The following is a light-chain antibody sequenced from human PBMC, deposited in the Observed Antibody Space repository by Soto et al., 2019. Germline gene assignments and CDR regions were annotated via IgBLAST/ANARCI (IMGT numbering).Light chain of an antibody. J-gene: IGKJ5*01. V-gene: IGKV3-15*01. Sequence: EIGVTQSPATLSVSPGERATLSCRASQSVSSNLAWYQQKPGQAPRLLIYGASTRATGIPARFSGSGSGTEFTLTISSLQSEDFAVYYCQQYNYWPPITFGQGTRLEIK. CDR3: QQYNYWPPIT. CDR1: QSVSSN. CDR2: GAS.